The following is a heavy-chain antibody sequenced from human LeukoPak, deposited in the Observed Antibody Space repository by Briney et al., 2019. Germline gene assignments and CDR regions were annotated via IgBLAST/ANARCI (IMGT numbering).Heavy chain of an antibody. CDR3: AKDPSWSGYFDY. D-gene: IGHD6-13*01. Sequence: PGGSLRLSCAASGFTFSIYAMSWVRQAPGKGLEWVSAFSGSGGSTYYADSVKGRFTISRDNSKNTQYLQMNSLRAEDTAVYYCAKDPSWSGYFDYWGQGTLVTVSS. CDR1: GFTFSIYA. V-gene: IGHV3-23*01. J-gene: IGHJ4*02. CDR2: FSGSGGST.